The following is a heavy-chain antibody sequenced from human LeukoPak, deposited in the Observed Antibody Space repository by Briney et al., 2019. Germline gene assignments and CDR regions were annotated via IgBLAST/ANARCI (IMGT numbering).Heavy chain of an antibody. CDR1: GGSISSYY. D-gene: IGHD3-3*01. Sequence: SETLSLTCTVSGGSISSYYWSWIRQPAGKGLEWIGYIYYSGSTNYNPSLKSRVTISVDTSKNQFSLKLSSVTAADTAVYYCARALPYYDFWSGYDYWGQGTLVTVSS. CDR2: IYYSGST. V-gene: IGHV4-59*01. J-gene: IGHJ4*02. CDR3: ARALPYYDFWSGYDY.